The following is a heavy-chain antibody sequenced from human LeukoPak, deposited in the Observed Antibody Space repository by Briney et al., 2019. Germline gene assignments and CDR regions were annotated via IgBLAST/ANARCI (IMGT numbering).Heavy chain of an antibody. CDR3: ARDRPGSYYDY. CDR2: LNQDGSEK. J-gene: IGHJ4*02. D-gene: IGHD1-26*01. Sequence: GGSLRLSCAASGFTFTNYWMSWVPQAPGKGPEWVANLNQDGSEKYYVDSVKGRFTISRDNAKNSLYLQMNSLRAEDAAVYYCARDRPGSYYDYWGQGTLVTVSS. V-gene: IGHV3-7*01. CDR1: GFTFTNYW.